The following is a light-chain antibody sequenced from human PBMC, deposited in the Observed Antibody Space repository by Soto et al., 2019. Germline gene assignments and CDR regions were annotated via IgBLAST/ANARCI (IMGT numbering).Light chain of an antibody. CDR2: AAS. J-gene: IGKJ1*01. V-gene: IGKV1-39*01. Sequence: DIHMTQSPSSLSASVGDRVPITCRASQSISTYLHWYQQNTGKAHKLLIYAASSLKSGVPSRFNGSGSGTDVTLTISRLEPEDFAVYYCQQYGSSPWTFGQGTKVDI. CDR3: QQYGSSPWT. CDR1: QSISTY.